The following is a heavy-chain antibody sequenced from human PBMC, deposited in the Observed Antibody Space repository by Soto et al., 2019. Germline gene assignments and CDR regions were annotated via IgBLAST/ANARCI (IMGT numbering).Heavy chain of an antibody. J-gene: IGHJ4*02. CDR3: ARFYYYDTSGNIDY. D-gene: IGHD3-22*01. CDR2: IYYGGNT. V-gene: IGHV4-39*02. Sequence: PSETLSLTCTVSGGSISSSTYYWGWIRQPPGKGLEWIGSIYYGGNTYYTPSLKSRVAISVDTSKNHFSLRLSSVTAADTAVYNCARFYYYDTSGNIDYWGQGTLVTVSS. CDR1: GGSISSSTYY.